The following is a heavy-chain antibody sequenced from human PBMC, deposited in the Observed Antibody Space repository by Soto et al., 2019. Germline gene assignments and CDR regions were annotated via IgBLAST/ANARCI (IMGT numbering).Heavy chain of an antibody. CDR2: ISYDGSNK. CDR3: VKGAAAGRKYYYYMDV. D-gene: IGHD6-13*01. V-gene: IGHV3-30*18. CDR1: GFTFSSYG. J-gene: IGHJ6*03. Sequence: GGSLRLSCAASGFTFSSYGMHWVRQAPGKGLEWVAVISYDGSNKYYADSVKGRFTISRDNSKNTLYLQMNSLRAEDTAVYYCVKGAAAGRKYYYYMDVWGKVTTVTVSS.